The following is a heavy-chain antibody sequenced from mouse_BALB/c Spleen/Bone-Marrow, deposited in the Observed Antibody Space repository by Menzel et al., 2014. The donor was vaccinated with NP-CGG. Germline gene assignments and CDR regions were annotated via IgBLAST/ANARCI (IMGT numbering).Heavy chain of an antibody. CDR1: GYSITSDSA. CDR3: ARRGYYGTFLFAY. CDR2: ISYSGST. V-gene: IGHV3-2*02. D-gene: IGHD2-1*01. Sequence: VQLQQSGPGLVKPSQSLSLTCTVTGYSITSDSAWNWIRQFPGNKLEWMAYISYSGSTTYNPSLKSRISITRDTSKNQFFLQLNSVTTEDTATYYCARRGYYGTFLFAYWGQGTLVTASA. J-gene: IGHJ3*01.